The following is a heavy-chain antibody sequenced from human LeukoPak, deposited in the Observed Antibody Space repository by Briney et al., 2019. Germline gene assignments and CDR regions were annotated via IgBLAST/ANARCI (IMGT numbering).Heavy chain of an antibody. Sequence: ASVKVSCNASGYTFTSYYMHWVRQAPGQGLEWMGWMNPNSGNTGYAQKFQGRVTITRNTSISTAYMELSSLRSEDTAVYYCARGSPDSYGSGPFDYWGQGTLVTVSS. D-gene: IGHD3-10*01. CDR2: MNPNSGNT. J-gene: IGHJ4*02. CDR3: ARGSPDSYGSGPFDY. CDR1: GYTFTSYY. V-gene: IGHV1-8*01.